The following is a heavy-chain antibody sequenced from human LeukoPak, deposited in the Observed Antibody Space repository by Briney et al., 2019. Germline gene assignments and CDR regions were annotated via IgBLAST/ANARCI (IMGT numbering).Heavy chain of an antibody. Sequence: NASETLSLTCTVSGGSISGSSYYWVWIRQPPGKGLEWIGSIYYSGSTYYNPSLKSRVTISVDTSKNQFSLELTSVTAADTAVYYCARHSGSGSYHSPFGNWGQGTLVTVSS. J-gene: IGHJ4*02. CDR3: ARHSGSGSYHSPFGN. V-gene: IGHV4-39*01. CDR1: GGSISGSSYY. D-gene: IGHD3-10*01. CDR2: IYYSGST.